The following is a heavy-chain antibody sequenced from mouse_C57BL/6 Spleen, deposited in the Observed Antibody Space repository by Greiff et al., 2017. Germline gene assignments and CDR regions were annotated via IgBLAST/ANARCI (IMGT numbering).Heavy chain of an antibody. J-gene: IGHJ3*01. Sequence: EVKLVESGGGLVKPGGSLKLSCAASGFTFSDYGMHWVRQAPEKGLEWVAYISSGSSTIYYADTVKGRFTISRDNAKNTLFLQMTSLRSEDTAMYYCARGGNWALAYWGQGTLVTVSA. CDR3: ARGGNWALAY. D-gene: IGHD4-1*01. V-gene: IGHV5-17*01. CDR1: GFTFSDYG. CDR2: ISSGSSTI.